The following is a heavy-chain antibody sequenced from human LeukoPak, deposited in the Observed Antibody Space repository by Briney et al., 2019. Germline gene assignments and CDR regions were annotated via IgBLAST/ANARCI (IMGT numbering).Heavy chain of an antibody. D-gene: IGHD6-19*01. Sequence: PGGSLRLSCAASGFTFSSYSTNWVRQAPGKGLEWVSSISGSSSYINYADSVKGRLTISRDNAQNSLFLQLNSLRAEDTAVYYCARDPYSSGWYKDAFDIWGQGTMVTVSS. CDR1: GFTFSSYS. CDR2: ISGSSSYI. V-gene: IGHV3-21*01. J-gene: IGHJ3*02. CDR3: ARDPYSSGWYKDAFDI.